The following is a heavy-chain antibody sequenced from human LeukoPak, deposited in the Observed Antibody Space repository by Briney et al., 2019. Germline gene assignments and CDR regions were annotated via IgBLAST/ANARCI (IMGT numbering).Heavy chain of an antibody. CDR1: GVSISSYY. D-gene: IGHD6-19*01. J-gene: IGHJ4*02. V-gene: IGHV4-59*01. CDR2: IYYSGST. CDR3: ASSSGWPRSVDY. Sequence: SETLSLTCTVSGVSISSYYWSWIRQPPGKGREGIGYIYYSGSTNYNPSHKSRVPIPVDTSKNQFSLKLSSVTAADTAVYSCASSSGWPRSVDYWGKGNLVSVST.